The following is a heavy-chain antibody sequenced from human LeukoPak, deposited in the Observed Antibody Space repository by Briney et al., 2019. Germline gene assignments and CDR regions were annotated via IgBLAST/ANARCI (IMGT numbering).Heavy chain of an antibody. D-gene: IGHD4-17*01. CDR1: GFTFSSYW. CDR2: INSDGSST. J-gene: IGHJ4*02. Sequence: PGGSLRLSCAASGFTFSSYWMHWVRQAPGKGLVWVSRINSDGSSTSYADSVKGRFTISIDNAKNTLYLQMNSLRAEDTAVYYCARDYGDYNFDYWGQGTLVTVSS. CDR3: ARDYGDYNFDY. V-gene: IGHV3-74*01.